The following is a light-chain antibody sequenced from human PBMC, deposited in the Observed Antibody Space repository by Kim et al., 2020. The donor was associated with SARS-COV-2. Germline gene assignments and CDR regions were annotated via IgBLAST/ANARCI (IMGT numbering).Light chain of an antibody. CDR1: KLENKY. J-gene: IGLJ2*01. Sequence: SVSPGQTATIICSGDKLENKYAFWYQQKSGQSPVRVIYQDDKRPSGIPERFSGSNSGNTATLTIRGTQTIDEADYCCQSWDDTTAVFGGGTQLTVL. V-gene: IGLV3-1*01. CDR3: QSWDDTTAV. CDR2: QDD.